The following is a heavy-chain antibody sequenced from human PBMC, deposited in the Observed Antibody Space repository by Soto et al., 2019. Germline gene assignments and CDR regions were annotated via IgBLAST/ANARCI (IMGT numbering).Heavy chain of an antibody. CDR1: GGSFSGYY. J-gene: IGHJ5*02. V-gene: IGHV4-34*01. CDR3: ARGHLRMVRGAINWFDP. Sequence: SETLSLTCAVYGGSFSGYYWSWIRRPPGKGLEWIGEINHSGSTNYNPSLKSRVTISVDTSKNQFSLKLSSVTAADTAVYYCARGHLRMVRGAINWFDPWGQGTLVTVSS. D-gene: IGHD3-10*01. CDR2: INHSGST.